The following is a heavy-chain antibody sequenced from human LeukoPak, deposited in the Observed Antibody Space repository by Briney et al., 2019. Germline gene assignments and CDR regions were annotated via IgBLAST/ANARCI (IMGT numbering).Heavy chain of an antibody. J-gene: IGHJ4*02. V-gene: IGHV5-10-1*01. CDR3: ARLLSSGYYGPDY. CDR1: GYIFTSYW. CDR2: INPSNSYI. Sequence: GESLKISCKGSGYIFTSYWISWVRQMPGKGLEWMGRINPSNSYINYNPSFQGHVTISADKSISTAYLQWSSLKASDTAMYYCARLLSSGYYGPDYWGQGTLVTVSS. D-gene: IGHD3-22*01.